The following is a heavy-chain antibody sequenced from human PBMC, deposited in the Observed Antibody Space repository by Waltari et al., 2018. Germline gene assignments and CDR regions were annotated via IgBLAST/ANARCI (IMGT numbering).Heavy chain of an antibody. CDR2: ITWDWSFT. CDR3: AKSFDMSGYYFFDY. Sequence: EVQLVESGGAVVQPGGSLRLSCAASGFTFDDYAMHWVRQSPGKGLELVSFITWDWSFTYFADSVKGRFTISRDNTNTSIYLQMTSLRPSDTAFYYCAKSFDMSGYYFFDYWGQGTLVTVSS. CDR1: GFTFDDYA. D-gene: IGHD3-22*01. J-gene: IGHJ4*02. V-gene: IGHV3-43D*03.